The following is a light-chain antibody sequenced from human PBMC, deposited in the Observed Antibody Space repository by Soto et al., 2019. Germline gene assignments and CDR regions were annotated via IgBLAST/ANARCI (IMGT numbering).Light chain of an antibody. Sequence: DIKMTQSPSTLSASVEDRVTITCRASQSISAWLAWYQQKPGKAPKLLVYKASTLETEVPSRFSGSGSGTEFTLTISSLQPDDFATYYCHQYHKFPYTFGQGTKLEIK. V-gene: IGKV1-5*03. CDR3: HQYHKFPYT. CDR1: QSISAW. CDR2: KAS. J-gene: IGKJ2*01.